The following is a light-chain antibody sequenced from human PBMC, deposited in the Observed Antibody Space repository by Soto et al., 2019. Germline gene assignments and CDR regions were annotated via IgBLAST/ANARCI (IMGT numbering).Light chain of an antibody. CDR3: QQSYSTPT. Sequence: DIQMTQSPSTLSASVGDRVTITCRASQSISSWLAWYQQKPGKAPKLLIYAASSLQSGVPSRFSGSGSGTDFTLTITSLQPEDFATYYCQQSYSTPTVGQGTRLDSK. V-gene: IGKV1-39*01. CDR2: AAS. J-gene: IGKJ5*01. CDR1: QSISSW.